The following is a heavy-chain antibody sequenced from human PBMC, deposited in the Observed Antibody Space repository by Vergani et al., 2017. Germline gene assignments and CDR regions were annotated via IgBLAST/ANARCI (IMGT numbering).Heavy chain of an antibody. CDR2: IYHSGST. D-gene: IGHD3-10*01. CDR1: GYSISSGYY. CDR3: ARDRDGSGSYYNWFDP. V-gene: IGHV4-38-2*02. J-gene: IGHJ5*02. Sequence: QVQLQESGPGLVKPSETLSLTCTVSGYSISSGYYWGWIRQPPGKGLEWIGSIYHSGSTYYNPSLKSRVTISVDTSKNQFSLKLSSVTAADTAVYYCARDRDGSGSYYNWFDPWGQGTLVTVSS.